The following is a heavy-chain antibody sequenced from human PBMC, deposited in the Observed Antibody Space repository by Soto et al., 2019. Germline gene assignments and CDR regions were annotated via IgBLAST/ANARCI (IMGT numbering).Heavy chain of an antibody. CDR1: GFTFGDYA. Sequence: GGSLRLSCTASGFTFGDYAMSWFRQAPGKGLEWVGFIRSKAYGGTTEYAASVKGRFTISRDDSKSIAYLQMNSLKTEDTAVYYCTREVIFGVVSLPQYYFDYWGQGTLVTVSS. J-gene: IGHJ4*02. CDR3: TREVIFGVVSLPQYYFDY. V-gene: IGHV3-49*03. CDR2: IRSKAYGGTT. D-gene: IGHD3-3*01.